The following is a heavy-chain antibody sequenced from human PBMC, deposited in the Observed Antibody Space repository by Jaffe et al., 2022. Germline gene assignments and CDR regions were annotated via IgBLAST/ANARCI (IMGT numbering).Heavy chain of an antibody. CDR2: ISSSSSYI. CDR1: GFTFSSYS. CDR3: ARDHCSSTSCYAVLLGGYFDL. D-gene: IGHD2-2*01. Sequence: EVQLVESGGGLVKPGGSLRLSCAASGFTFSSYSMNWVRQAPGKGLEWVSSISSSSSYIYYADSVKGRFTISRDNAKNSLYLQMNSLRAEDTAVYYCARDHCSSTSCYAVLLGGYFDLWGRGTLVTVSS. J-gene: IGHJ2*01. V-gene: IGHV3-21*01.